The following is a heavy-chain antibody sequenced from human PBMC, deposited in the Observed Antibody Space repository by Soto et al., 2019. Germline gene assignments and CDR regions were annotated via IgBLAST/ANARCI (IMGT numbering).Heavy chain of an antibody. J-gene: IGHJ4*02. D-gene: IGHD3-10*01. Sequence: QITLKESGPTLVKPTQTLTLTCTFSGFSFSVNGVAVGWIRQPPGQALEWLALIYWDDDQRYNPSLKDRLTITQATSRNQVALTMTNMDPVDTATYYCAHKRDVSRGFKYWGQGTLVTVSS. CDR2: IYWDDDQ. CDR1: GFSFSVNGVA. CDR3: AHKRDVSRGFKY. V-gene: IGHV2-5*02.